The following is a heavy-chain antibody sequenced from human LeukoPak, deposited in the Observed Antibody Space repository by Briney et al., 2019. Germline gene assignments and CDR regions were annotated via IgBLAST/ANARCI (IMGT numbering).Heavy chain of an antibody. J-gene: IGHJ4*02. D-gene: IGHD3-16*01. V-gene: IGHV3-7*01. CDR2: IKQDGSDK. Sequence: TGGSLRLSCAASGFTFTSYWMGWVRQAPGKGLEWVANIKQDGSDKYYVDSVKGRFTISRDNAKNSLYLQMNSLRAEDTAVYYCARVGGWGLFDYWGQGTLVTVSS. CDR1: GFTFTSYW. CDR3: ARVGGWGLFDY.